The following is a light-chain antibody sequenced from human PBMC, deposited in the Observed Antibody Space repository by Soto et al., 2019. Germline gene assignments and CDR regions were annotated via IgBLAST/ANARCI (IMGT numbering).Light chain of an antibody. CDR1: QSISSW. CDR2: KAS. V-gene: IGKV1-5*03. CDR3: QQYNSYSRT. J-gene: IGKJ1*01. Sequence: DIQMTQSPATVYASVGDRVTITCRASQSISSWLAWYQQKPGKAPKLLIYKASSLESGVPSRFSGSGSGTEFTLTISSLQPDDFATYYCQQYNSYSRTFGQGTKVDI.